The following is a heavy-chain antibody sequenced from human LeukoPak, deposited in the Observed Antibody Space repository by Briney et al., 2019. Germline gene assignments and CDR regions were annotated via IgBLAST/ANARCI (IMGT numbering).Heavy chain of an antibody. V-gene: IGHV3-48*04. D-gene: IGHD3-22*01. CDR2: ISWNSGSI. Sequence: GGSLRLSCAASGFTFSSYSMNWVRQGPGKGLEWVSGISWNSGSIGYADSVKGRFTISRDNAKNSLYLQMNSLRAEDTAVYYCARVGYYDSSGYRGFDPWGQGTLVTVSS. CDR1: GFTFSSYS. J-gene: IGHJ5*02. CDR3: ARVGYYDSSGYRGFDP.